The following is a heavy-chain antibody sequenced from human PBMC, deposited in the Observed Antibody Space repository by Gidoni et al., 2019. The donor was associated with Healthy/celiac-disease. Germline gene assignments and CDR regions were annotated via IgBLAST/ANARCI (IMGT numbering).Heavy chain of an antibody. J-gene: IGHJ4*02. CDR2: SNSDGSST. CDR1: GFTFSSSW. CDR3: ARGANYEMTTVTTDF. D-gene: IGHD4-4*01. Sequence: EVQLVESGGGLVQPGGSLRLSLAASGFTFSSSWMHWVRQAPGKGLVWVSRSNSDGSSTSYADSVKGRFTISRDNAKNTLYLQMNRLRAEDTAVYYCARGANYEMTTVTTDFWGQGTLVTVSS. V-gene: IGHV3-74*01.